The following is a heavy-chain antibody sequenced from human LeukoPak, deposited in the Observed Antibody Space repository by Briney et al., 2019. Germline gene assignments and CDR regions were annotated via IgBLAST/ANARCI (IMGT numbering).Heavy chain of an antibody. J-gene: IGHJ4*02. Sequence: SETLSLTCTVSGASIGSSIYYWGFIRQPPGKGLEWIGSVYDSENTYYNPSLKSRVTISVDTSKKQFSLKLSSVTAADTAVYYCARYPNSQDIDYWGQGTLVTVSS. V-gene: IGHV4-39*01. CDR1: GASIGSSIYY. D-gene: IGHD5-24*01. CDR2: VYDSENT. CDR3: ARYPNSQDIDY.